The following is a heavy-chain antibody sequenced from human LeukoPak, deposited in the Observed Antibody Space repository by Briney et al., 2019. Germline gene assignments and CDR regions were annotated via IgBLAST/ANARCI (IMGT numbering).Heavy chain of an antibody. J-gene: IGHJ6*02. CDR2: ISGSGGDT. Sequence: GGSLRLACAASGFTFSNFLMTWVRQAPGKGPEWVSAISGSGGDTYYADSVKGRFTISRDNSKNTLYLQMNSLRAEDTAVYYCARAGAYGPGSSEYGMDVWGQGTTVTVSS. D-gene: IGHD3-10*01. CDR1: GFTFSNFL. V-gene: IGHV3-23*01. CDR3: ARAGAYGPGSSEYGMDV.